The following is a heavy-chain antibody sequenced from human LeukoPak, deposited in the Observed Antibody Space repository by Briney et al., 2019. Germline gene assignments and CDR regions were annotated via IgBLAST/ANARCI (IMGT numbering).Heavy chain of an antibody. CDR1: GFTFSSFG. CDR2: ISDDGSNK. V-gene: IGHV3-30*18. CDR3: VKAGMGDAFDI. D-gene: IGHD6-13*01. Sequence: GGSLRLSCAASGFTFSSFGMHWVRQAPGKGLKWVAVISDDGSNKYCADSVKGRFTISRDNSKNTLYLQMNSLRAEDTAVYYCVKAGMGDAFDIWGQGTMVTVSS. J-gene: IGHJ3*02.